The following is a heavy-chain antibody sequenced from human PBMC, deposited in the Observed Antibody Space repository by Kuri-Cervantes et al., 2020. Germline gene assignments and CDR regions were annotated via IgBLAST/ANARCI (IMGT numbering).Heavy chain of an antibody. CDR2: ISYDGSNK. Sequence: GESLKISCAASGFTFSNAWMSWVRQAPGKGLEWVAVISYDGSNKYYADSVKGRFTISRDNSKNTLYLQMNSLRAEDTAVYYCAREPHMVREMYYFDYWGQGTLVTVSS. CDR1: GFTFSNAW. V-gene: IGHV3-30-3*01. J-gene: IGHJ4*02. D-gene: IGHD3-10*01. CDR3: AREPHMVREMYYFDY.